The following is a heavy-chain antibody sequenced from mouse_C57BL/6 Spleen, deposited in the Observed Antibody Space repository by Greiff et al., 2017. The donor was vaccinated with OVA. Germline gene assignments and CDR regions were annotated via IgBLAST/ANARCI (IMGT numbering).Heavy chain of an antibody. CDR1: GFTIKDDY. V-gene: IGHV14-4*01. D-gene: IGHD2-1*01. CDR2: IGPANGDS. J-gene: IGHJ2*01. Sequence: VHVKQSGAELVRPGASVKLSCTASGFTIKDDYMHWVKQRPEQGLAWIGWIGPANGDSEYASKFQGKATITADTSSHSAYLQLSRLTSEDIAVYYWTKGGYGKEDPYFDYWGQGTTRTVSS. CDR3: TKGGYGKEDPYFDY.